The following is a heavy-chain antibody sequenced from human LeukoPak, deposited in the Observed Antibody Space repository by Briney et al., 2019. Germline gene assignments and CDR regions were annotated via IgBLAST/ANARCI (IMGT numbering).Heavy chain of an antibody. CDR1: GFIFSSYA. J-gene: IGHJ3*02. V-gene: IGHV3-23*01. Sequence: GGSLRLSCAASGFIFSSYAMSWVRQVPGKGLEWVSGISGSGGSGSTTYYAESVKGRFTISRDNAKNSLYLQMNSLRAEDTALYYCAKDLLGHYYDSSGTGWAFDIWGQGTMVTVSS. CDR2: ISGSGGSGSTT. CDR3: AKDLLGHYYDSSGTGWAFDI. D-gene: IGHD3-22*01.